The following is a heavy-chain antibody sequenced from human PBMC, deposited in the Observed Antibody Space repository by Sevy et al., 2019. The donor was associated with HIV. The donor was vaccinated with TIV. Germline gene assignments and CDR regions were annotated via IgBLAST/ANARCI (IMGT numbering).Heavy chain of an antibody. CDR1: GFTFSVYT. CDR2: ISRTTTT. D-gene: IGHD3-22*01. V-gene: IGHV3-48*02. CDR3: AREAYYYDSREENWFDP. Sequence: GGSLRLSCKVSGFTFSVYTMHWVRQAPGKGLEWVSSISRTTTTYYEDSVRGRLTIPRDNSRNSLYLEMNSLRNDDTAVYYCAREAYYYDSREENWFDPWGQGTLVTVSS. J-gene: IGHJ5*02.